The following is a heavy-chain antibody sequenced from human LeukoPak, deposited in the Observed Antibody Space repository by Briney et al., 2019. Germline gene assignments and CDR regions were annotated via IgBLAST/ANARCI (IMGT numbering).Heavy chain of an antibody. CDR1: GFTFDDYA. CDR2: ISWNSGSI. J-gene: IGHJ4*02. Sequence: PGGSLRLSCAAAGFTFDDYAMHWVRQAPGKGLEWVSGISWNSGSIGYADSVKGRFTISRDNAKNSLYLQMNSLRAEDTALYYCAKDLLPYQLLSWFDYWGQGTLVTVSS. CDR3: AKDLLPYQLLSWFDY. V-gene: IGHV3-9*01. D-gene: IGHD2-2*01.